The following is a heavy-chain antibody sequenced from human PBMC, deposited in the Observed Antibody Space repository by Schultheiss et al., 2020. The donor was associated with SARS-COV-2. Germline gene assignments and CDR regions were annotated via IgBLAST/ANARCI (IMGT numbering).Heavy chain of an antibody. CDR3: ARKTSWSGYYYYGMDV. CDR2: ISNSGSSK. CDR1: GFTFSDYY. D-gene: IGHD3-3*01. Sequence: GESLKISCAASGFTFSDYYMNWVRQAPGKGLEWISYISNSGSSKFYADSVEGRFTISRDNAKNSLYLQMNSLRAEDTAVYYCARKTSWSGYYYYGMDVWGQGTTVTVSS. V-gene: IGHV3-11*04. J-gene: IGHJ6*02.